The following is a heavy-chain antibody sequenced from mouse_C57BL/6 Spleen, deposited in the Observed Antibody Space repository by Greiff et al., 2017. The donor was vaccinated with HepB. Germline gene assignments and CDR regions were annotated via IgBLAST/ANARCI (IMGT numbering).Heavy chain of an antibody. D-gene: IGHD2-5*01. V-gene: IGHV1-81*01. CDR2: IYPRSGNT. Sequence: LVESGAELARPGASVKLSCKASGYTFTSYGISWVKQRTGQGLEWIGEIYPRSGNTYYNEKFKGKATLTADKSSSTAYMELRSLTSEDSAVYFCAREGYSNEAYWGQGTTLTVSS. J-gene: IGHJ2*01. CDR1: GYTFTSYG. CDR3: AREGYSNEAY.